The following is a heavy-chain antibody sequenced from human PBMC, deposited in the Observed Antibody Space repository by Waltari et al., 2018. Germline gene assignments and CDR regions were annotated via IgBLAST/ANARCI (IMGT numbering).Heavy chain of an antibody. D-gene: IGHD3-10*01. CDR2: IYYSGST. J-gene: IGHJ4*02. Sequence: QVQLQESGPGLVKPSETLSLTCTVSGGSISSYYWSWNRQPPGKGLEWIGYIYYSGSTNYNPSLKSRVTISVDTSKNQFSLKLSSVTAADTAVYYCARGAAGGFDYWGQGTLVTVSS. V-gene: IGHV4-59*01. CDR1: GGSISSYY. CDR3: ARGAAGGFDY.